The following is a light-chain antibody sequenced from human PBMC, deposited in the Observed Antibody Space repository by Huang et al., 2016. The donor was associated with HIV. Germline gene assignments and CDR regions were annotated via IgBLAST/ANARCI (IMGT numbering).Light chain of an antibody. CDR2: DTS. V-gene: IGKV3-15*01. Sequence: EIVMTQSPATLSLSPGEGATLSCRASQSLTSTVVWYHQELGQAPMLLIYDTSTRATDVPARFSGSGSGTEFTLTISSLESEDFAVYYCQEYSSWPYTFGQGTKLEIK. CDR3: QEYSSWPYT. J-gene: IGKJ2*01. CDR1: QSLTST.